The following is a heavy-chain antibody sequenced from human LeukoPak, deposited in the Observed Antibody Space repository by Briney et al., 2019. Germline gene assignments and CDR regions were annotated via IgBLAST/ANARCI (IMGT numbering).Heavy chain of an antibody. CDR2: IKPDGSEK. Sequence: HSEGSLRLSCAASGFNISDFWMTWVRQAPGKGLEWVAKIKPDGSEKDHVDSVKGRFTISRDNAKNSLYLQLNSLRAEDTAVYYCARSRFYFGYWGQGTLVTVSS. CDR1: GFNISDFW. CDR3: ARSRFYFGY. J-gene: IGHJ4*02. V-gene: IGHV3-7*01.